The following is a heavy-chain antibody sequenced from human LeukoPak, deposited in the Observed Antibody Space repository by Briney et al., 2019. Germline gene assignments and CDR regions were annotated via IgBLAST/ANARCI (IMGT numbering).Heavy chain of an antibody. CDR3: ASQSFSSTVTTSNWFDP. J-gene: IGHJ5*02. V-gene: IGHV4-39*07. D-gene: IGHD4-17*01. CDR2: IYYSGNT. CDR1: GGSISSSSYY. Sequence: PSETLSLTCTVSGGSISSSSYYWGWIRQPPGKGLEWIGSIYYSGNTYYNPSLKSRVTISVDTSKNQFSLKLSSVTAADTAVYYCASQSFSSTVTTSNWFDPWGQGTLVTVSS.